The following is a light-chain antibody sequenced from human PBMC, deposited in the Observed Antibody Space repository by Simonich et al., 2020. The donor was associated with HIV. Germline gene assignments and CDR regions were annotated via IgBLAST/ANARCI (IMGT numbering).Light chain of an antibody. CDR3: QQYNNWPIT. V-gene: IGKV3-15*01. Sequence: EIVLTQSPATLSLSPGERATLSCRASQSVSSNLAWYQQKPGQAPRLLIYGASTRATGIPARFSRSGSGTEFTLTISSLQSEDFAVYYCQQYNNWPITFGQGTRLEIK. CDR2: GAS. J-gene: IGKJ5*01. CDR1: QSVSSN.